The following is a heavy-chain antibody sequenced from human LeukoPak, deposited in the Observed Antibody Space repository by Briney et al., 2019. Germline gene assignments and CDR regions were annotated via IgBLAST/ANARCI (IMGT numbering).Heavy chain of an antibody. CDR1: GGSISSSNW. Sequence: SGTLSLTCAVSGGSISSSNWWSWVRQPPGKGLEWIGEIYHSGSTNYNPSLKSRVTIPVDKSKNQFSLKLSSVTAADTAVYYCARFHGQRRGGYYFDYWGQGTLVTVSS. D-gene: IGHD6-25*01. V-gene: IGHV4-4*02. CDR2: IYHSGST. J-gene: IGHJ4*02. CDR3: ARFHGQRRGGYYFDY.